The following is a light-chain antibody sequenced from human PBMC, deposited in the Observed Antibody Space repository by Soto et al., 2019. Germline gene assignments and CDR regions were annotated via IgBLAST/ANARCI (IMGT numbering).Light chain of an antibody. CDR3: QQYNSPWT. CDR2: DAS. Sequence: DIQMTQSPSTLSASVGDRVTITCRASQSISSWLAWYQQKPGKAPKLLIYDASSFESGVPSRFSGSGSGTEFTLTISSLQPDDFATYYCQQYNSPWTFGQGTKVEIQ. CDR1: QSISSW. V-gene: IGKV1-5*01. J-gene: IGKJ1*01.